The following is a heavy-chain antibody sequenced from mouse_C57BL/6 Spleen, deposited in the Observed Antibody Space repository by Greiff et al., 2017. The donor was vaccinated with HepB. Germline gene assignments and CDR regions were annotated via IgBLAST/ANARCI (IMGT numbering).Heavy chain of an antibody. V-gene: IGHV1-7*01. CDR3: APFAYYCCSYIDYFDY. CDR1: GYTFTSYW. D-gene: IGHD1-2*01. J-gene: IGHJ2*01. CDR2: INPSSGYT. Sequence: VKVVESGAELAKPGASVKLSCKASGYTFTSYWMHWVKQRPGQGLEWIGYINPSSGYTKYNQKFKDKATLTADKSSSTAYMQLSSLTCKDSAVYYCAPFAYYCCSYIDYFDYWGPGTTLTVSS.